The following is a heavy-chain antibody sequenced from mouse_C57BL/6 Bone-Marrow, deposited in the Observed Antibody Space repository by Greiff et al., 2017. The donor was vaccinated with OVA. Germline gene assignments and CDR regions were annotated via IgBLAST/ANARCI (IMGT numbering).Heavy chain of an antibody. CDR3: ANMAYYYGSYFDY. V-gene: IGHV2-5*01. Sequence: QVQLQQSGPGLVQPSPSLSITCTVSGFSLTSYGVHWVRQSPGKGLEWLGVIWRGGGTAYNAAFMSRLSITKDNSKSQVFFKMNTLQADDTARYYCANMAYYYGSYFDYWGQGTTLTVSS. J-gene: IGHJ2*01. CDR1: GFSLTSYG. D-gene: IGHD1-1*01. CDR2: IWRGGGT.